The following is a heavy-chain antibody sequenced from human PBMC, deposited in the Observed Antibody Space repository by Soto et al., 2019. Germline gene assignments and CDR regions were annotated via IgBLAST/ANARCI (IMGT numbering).Heavy chain of an antibody. D-gene: IGHD3-22*01. Sequence: QVQLVESGGGLVKPGGSLRLSCAASGFSFRDYYMSWIRQAPGKGLEWVAYISSDSSYKNSAGSVRGRFTISRDNAKTSLYLQMNSLRAADTAVYFCARFLPGAPYERSIHYGGQGTPVTVSS. CDR3: ARFLPGAPYERSIHY. V-gene: IGHV3-11*05. CDR2: ISSDSSYK. CDR1: GFSFRDYY. J-gene: IGHJ4*02.